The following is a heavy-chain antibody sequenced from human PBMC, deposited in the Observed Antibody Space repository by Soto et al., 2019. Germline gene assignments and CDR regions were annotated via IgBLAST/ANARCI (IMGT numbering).Heavy chain of an antibody. J-gene: IGHJ6*02. CDR1: GLTLSRYS. CDR2: ISSSSSYI. Sequence: PGRSLRLSCAASGLTLSRYSMSWLRQAPGKELEWVSSISSSSSYIYYADSVKGRFTISRANAKNSLYLQMNSLRAEDQAVYYCARDRPTGCSGIPPPTSKDDMEVWGQGTTVAVSS. CDR3: ARDRPTGCSGIPPPTSKDDMEV. D-gene: IGHD3-10*02. V-gene: IGHV3-21*01.